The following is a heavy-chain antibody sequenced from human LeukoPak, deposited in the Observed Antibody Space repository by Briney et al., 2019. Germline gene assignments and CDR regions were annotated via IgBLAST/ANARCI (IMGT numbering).Heavy chain of an antibody. CDR3: ARGRDYSNYVAGWFDP. CDR1: GGSFSDYY. V-gene: IGHV4-34*01. D-gene: IGHD4-11*01. CDR2: INHSGST. Sequence: SETLSLTCAASGGSFSDYYWSWIRQPPGKGLEWIGEINHSGSTNYNPSLKSRVSLSVDTSKNQFSLKLSSVTAADTAVYYCARGRDYSNYVAGWFDPWGQGTLVTVSS. J-gene: IGHJ5*02.